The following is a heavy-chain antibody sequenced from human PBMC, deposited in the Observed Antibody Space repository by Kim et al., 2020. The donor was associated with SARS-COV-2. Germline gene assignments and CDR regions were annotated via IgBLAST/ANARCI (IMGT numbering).Heavy chain of an antibody. J-gene: IGHJ3*02. CDR1: GFTFSSYS. Sequence: GGSLRLSCADSGFTFSSYSMNWVRQAPGKGLEWVSSISSSSSYIYYADSVKGRFTISRDNAQNSLYLQMNSLRAEDTAVYYCARGGYYYDSSGYYLGRKAGFAFDIWGQGTMVTVSS. V-gene: IGHV3-21*01. D-gene: IGHD3-22*01. CDR2: ISSSSSYI. CDR3: ARGGYYYDSSGYYLGRKAGFAFDI.